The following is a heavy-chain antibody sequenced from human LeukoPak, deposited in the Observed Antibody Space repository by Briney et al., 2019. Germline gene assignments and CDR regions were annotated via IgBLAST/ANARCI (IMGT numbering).Heavy chain of an antibody. CDR2: IYDSGST. CDR1: GGSISSSSYY. Sequence: SETLSLTCTVSGGSISSSSYYWAWIRQPPGKGLEWIGSIYDSGSTYYNPSLKSRVTISVDTSKNQFALKLSSVTAADTAVYYCARAYGDYPLYYFDYWAREPWSPSPQ. V-gene: IGHV4-39*06. D-gene: IGHD4-17*01. CDR3: ARAYGDYPLYYFDY. J-gene: IGHJ4*02.